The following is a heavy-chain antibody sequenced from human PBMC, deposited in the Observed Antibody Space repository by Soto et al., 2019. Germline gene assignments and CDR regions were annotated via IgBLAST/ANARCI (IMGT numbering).Heavy chain of an antibody. Sequence: SETLSLTXAVYGGSFSGFYWSWIRQPPGKGLEWIGEINHSGSTNYNPSLKSRVTISVDTSKNQFSLKLSSVTAADTAVYYCARGARTIFGVVMSYYGMDVWGQGTTVTVSS. D-gene: IGHD3-3*01. V-gene: IGHV4-34*01. J-gene: IGHJ6*02. CDR3: ARGARTIFGVVMSYYGMDV. CDR1: GGSFSGFY. CDR2: INHSGST.